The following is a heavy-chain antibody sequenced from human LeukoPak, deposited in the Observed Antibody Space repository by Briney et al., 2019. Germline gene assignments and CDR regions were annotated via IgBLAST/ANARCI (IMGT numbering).Heavy chain of an antibody. J-gene: IGHJ4*02. CDR2: ISGSGGST. D-gene: IGHD3-22*01. Sequence: GGSLRLSCAASGFTFSSYAMNWVRQAPGKGLEWVSTISGSGGSTYYADSVKGRFTISRDNSKNTLYLQMNSLRAEDTAVYYCAASSGYYYTAFRYWGQGTLVTVSS. CDR3: AASSGYYYTAFRY. CDR1: GFTFSSYA. V-gene: IGHV3-23*01.